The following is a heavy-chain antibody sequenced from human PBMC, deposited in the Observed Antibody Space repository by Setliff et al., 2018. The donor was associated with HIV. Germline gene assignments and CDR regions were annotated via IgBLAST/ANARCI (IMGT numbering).Heavy chain of an antibody. D-gene: IGHD1-26*01. Sequence: SETLSLTCTVSGDSISSSYWSWIRQPPGKGLEWIGYIYHSVSTNYNPSLKSRVTISLDTSKNQFSLKLSSVTAADTAVYYCARGLVGAATSYYYYYMDVWGKGTTVTVS. CDR1: GDSISSSY. J-gene: IGHJ6*03. V-gene: IGHV4-59*01. CDR2: IYHSVST. CDR3: ARGLVGAATSYYYYYMDV.